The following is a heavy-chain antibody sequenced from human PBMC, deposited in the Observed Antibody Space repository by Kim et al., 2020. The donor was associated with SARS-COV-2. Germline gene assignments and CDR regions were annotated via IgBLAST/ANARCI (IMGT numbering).Heavy chain of an antibody. CDR2: ISGSGGST. CDR3: AKDVKVGGYYPTYFDY. CDR1: GFTFSSYA. J-gene: IGHJ4*02. Sequence: GGSLRLSCAASGFTFSSYAMSWVRQAPGKGLEWVSAISGSGGSTYYADSVKGRFTISRDNSKNTLYLQMNSLRAEDTAVYYCAKDVKVGGYYPTYFDYWGQGTLVTVSS. V-gene: IGHV3-23*01. D-gene: IGHD3-22*01.